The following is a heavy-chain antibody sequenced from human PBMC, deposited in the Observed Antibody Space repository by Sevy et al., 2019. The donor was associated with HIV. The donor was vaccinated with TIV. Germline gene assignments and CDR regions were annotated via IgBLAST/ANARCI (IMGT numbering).Heavy chain of an antibody. CDR1: GFTFSSYW. CDR3: ARDSSGYYSNYYYYGMDV. Sequence: GGSLRLSCAASGFTFSSYWMSWVRQAPGKGLEWVANIKQDGSEKYYVDSVKGRFTISRDNAKNSLYLQMNSLRAEDTAVHYCARDSSGYYSNYYYYGMDVWGQGTTVTVSS. D-gene: IGHD3-22*01. V-gene: IGHV3-7*01. CDR2: IKQDGSEK. J-gene: IGHJ6*02.